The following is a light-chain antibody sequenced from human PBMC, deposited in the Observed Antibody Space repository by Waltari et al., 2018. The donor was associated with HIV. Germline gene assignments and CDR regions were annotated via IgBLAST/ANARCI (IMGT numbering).Light chain of an antibody. CDR1: QSISGY. CDR2: DAS. CDR3: QQRNSWPLT. J-gene: IGKJ4*01. Sequence: EIVLTQSPATLSLSPGERATLSCRASQSISGYLAWYQQKPGQGPSLRIYDASYRATGIPARFSGRGSGTDFTLTINSLEPEDFALYYGQQRNSWPLTFGGGTKVEIK. V-gene: IGKV3-11*01.